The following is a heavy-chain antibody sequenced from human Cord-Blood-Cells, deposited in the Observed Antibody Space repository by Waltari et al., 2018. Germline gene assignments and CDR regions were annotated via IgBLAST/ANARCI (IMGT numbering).Heavy chain of an antibody. D-gene: IGHD1-7*01. CDR3: TTDQLPYDY. J-gene: IGHJ4*02. V-gene: IGHV3-15*01. CDR2: IKIKTDGWTR. CDR1: GFTFSNAG. Sequence: EVQLVESGGGLVKPGGSLRLSCAASGFTFSNAGMSGVRQAPGKGLEWVGRIKIKTDGWTRDYAAPVKGRFTISRDDSKNTLYLQMNSLKTEDTAVYYCTTDQLPYDYWGQGTLVTVSS.